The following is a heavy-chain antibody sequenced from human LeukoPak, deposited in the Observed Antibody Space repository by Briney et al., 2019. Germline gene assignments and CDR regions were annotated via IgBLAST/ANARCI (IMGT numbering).Heavy chain of an antibody. CDR3: ASTYYYGSGLDY. V-gene: IGHV4-4*02. J-gene: IGHJ4*02. CDR2: IYHSGST. Sequence: PSETLSLTCAVSGGSISSSNWWSWVRQPPGKGLEWIGEIYHSGSTNYNPSLKSRVTISVDKSKNQFSLKLSSVTAADTAVYYCASTYYYGSGLDYWGQGTLVTVSS. CDR1: GGSISSSNW. D-gene: IGHD3-10*01.